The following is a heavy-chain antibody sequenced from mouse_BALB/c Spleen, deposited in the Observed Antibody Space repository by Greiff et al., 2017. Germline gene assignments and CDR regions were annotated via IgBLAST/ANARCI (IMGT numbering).Heavy chain of an antibody. D-gene: IGHD1-2*01. CDR1: GFTFSSYA. CDR3: ARELLRLRAMDY. V-gene: IGHV5-9-4*01. Sequence: EVQRVESGGGLVKPGGSLKLSCAASGFTFSSYAMSWVRQSPEKRLEWVAEISSGGSYTYYPDTVTGRFTISRDNAKNTLYLEMSSLRSEDTAMYYCARELLRLRAMDYWGQGTSVTVSS. J-gene: IGHJ4*01. CDR2: ISSGGSYT.